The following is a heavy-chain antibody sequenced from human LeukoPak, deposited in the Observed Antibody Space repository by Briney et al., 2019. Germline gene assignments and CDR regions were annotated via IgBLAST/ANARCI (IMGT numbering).Heavy chain of an antibody. CDR1: GFTFSDYY. D-gene: IGHD6-13*01. Sequence: GGSLKLSCAASGFTFSDYYMSWIRQAPGKGLEWVSYISSSGSTIYYADSVKGRFTISRDNAKNSLYLQMNSLRAEDTAVYYCARDPRIAAAGPPDYWGQGTLVTVSS. V-gene: IGHV3-11*01. CDR2: ISSSGSTI. CDR3: ARDPRIAAAGPPDY. J-gene: IGHJ4*02.